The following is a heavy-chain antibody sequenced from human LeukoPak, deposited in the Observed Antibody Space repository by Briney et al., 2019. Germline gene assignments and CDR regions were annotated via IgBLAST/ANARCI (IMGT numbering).Heavy chain of an antibody. V-gene: IGHV3-11*01. J-gene: IGHJ5*02. CDR1: GFTFSDYY. Sequence: GGPLRLSCAASGFTFSDYYMSWIRPAPGKGLEWVSYISSSGSTIYYADSVKGRFTISRDNAKNSLYLQMNSLRAEDTAVYYCARSRVAARRGRWFDPWGQGTLVTVSS. CDR2: ISSSGSTI. CDR3: ARSRVAARRGRWFDP. D-gene: IGHD6-6*01.